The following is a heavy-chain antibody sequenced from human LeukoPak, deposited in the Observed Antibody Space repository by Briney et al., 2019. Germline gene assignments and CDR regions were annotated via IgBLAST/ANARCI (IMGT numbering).Heavy chain of an antibody. Sequence: SETLSLTCTVSGGSISNYYWSWIRHPPGKGLEWIGYIYYSGSTNYNPSLKSRVTISVDTSKNQFSLKLNSVTAADTAVYYCARTTEDCSSTSCYQYWFDPWGQGTLVTVSS. D-gene: IGHD2-2*01. CDR1: GGSISNYY. J-gene: IGHJ5*02. V-gene: IGHV4-59*01. CDR3: ARTTEDCSSTSCYQYWFDP. CDR2: IYYSGST.